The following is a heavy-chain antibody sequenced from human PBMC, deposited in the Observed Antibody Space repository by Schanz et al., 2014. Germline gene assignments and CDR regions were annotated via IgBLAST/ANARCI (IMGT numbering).Heavy chain of an antibody. Sequence: EVQLVESGGGLVKPGGSLRLSCAASGFTFNNFNMNWVRQAPGKGLEWVSYISGSSSTKYYADSVKGRFTTSRDNGKKSMYLQMNSLRAEDTAVYYCARLDSSSWYPRYWGQGTLVTVSS. CDR2: ISGSSSTK. J-gene: IGHJ4*02. CDR1: GFTFNNFN. V-gene: IGHV3-21*04. CDR3: ARLDSSSWYPRY. D-gene: IGHD6-13*01.